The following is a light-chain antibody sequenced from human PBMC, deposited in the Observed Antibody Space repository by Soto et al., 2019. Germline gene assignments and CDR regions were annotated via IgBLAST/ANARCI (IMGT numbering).Light chain of an antibody. V-gene: IGKV3-15*01. CDR2: EAS. CDR3: KQYNNWPPFT. CDR1: QTFYSN. Sequence: ELVLTQSPATLSASPGEAVTLSCKASQTFYSNYLAWYQQKPGQAPRLLILEASTRATGIPARFSGSGSGTEFTLTISNLQSEDFAVYYCKQYNNWPPFTFGQGTRLEIK. J-gene: IGKJ5*01.